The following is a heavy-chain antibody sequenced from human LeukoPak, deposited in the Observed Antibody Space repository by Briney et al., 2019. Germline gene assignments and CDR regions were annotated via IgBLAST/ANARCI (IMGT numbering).Heavy chain of an antibody. CDR1: GGSISSSSYY. CDR2: IYYSGST. V-gene: IGHV4-39*07. J-gene: IGHJ4*02. Sequence: PSETLSLTCTVSGGSISSSSYYWGWLRQPPGTGLEWIGNIYYSGSTYYNPSLKSRVTISVNTSKNQFSLKLSSVTAADTAVYYCARDGRFPPEVLPRYFDYWGQGTLVTVSS. D-gene: IGHD1-26*01. CDR3: ARDGRFPPEVLPRYFDY.